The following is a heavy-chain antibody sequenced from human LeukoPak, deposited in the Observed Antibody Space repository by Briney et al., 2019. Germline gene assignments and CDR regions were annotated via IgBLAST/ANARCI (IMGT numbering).Heavy chain of an antibody. V-gene: IGHV3-53*01. CDR2: IYGGGNT. CDR3: AKASGSYFYYYYMDV. D-gene: IGHD1-26*01. J-gene: IGHJ6*03. Sequence: GGSLRLSCAASGFTVSNNYMSWVRQAPGKGLEWVSAIYGGGNTYYADSVKGRFTISRDSSKNTLYLQMNSLRAEDTAVYYCAKASGSYFYYYYMDVWGKGTTVTISS. CDR1: GFTVSNNY.